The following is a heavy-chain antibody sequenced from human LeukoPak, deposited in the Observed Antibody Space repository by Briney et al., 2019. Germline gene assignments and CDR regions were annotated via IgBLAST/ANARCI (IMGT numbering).Heavy chain of an antibody. Sequence: GGSLRLSCAASGFTFSNYEMNWVRQAPGQGLEWLSYISSSGSTIYYADSVKGRFTISRDNAKNSLYLQVNSLRVDDTALYYCARETDSTLFDYWGQGTLVTVSS. CDR1: GFTFSNYE. CDR3: ARETDSTLFDY. CDR2: ISSSGSTI. V-gene: IGHV3-48*03. J-gene: IGHJ4*02. D-gene: IGHD2-2*01.